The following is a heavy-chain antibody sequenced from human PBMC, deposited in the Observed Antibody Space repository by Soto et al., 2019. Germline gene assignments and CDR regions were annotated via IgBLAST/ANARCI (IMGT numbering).Heavy chain of an antibody. CDR1: GFTFSSYS. D-gene: IGHD2-15*01. Sequence: EVQLVESGGGLVQPGGSLRLSCAASGFTFSSYSMNWVRQAPGKGLEWVSYISSSSTTKYYADSVKGRFTISRDNAKSSLDLQMNSLRAEDTAVYYCARDGCSGSNCLNWFDPWGQGTLVTVSS. CDR3: ARDGCSGSNCLNWFDP. CDR2: ISSSSTTK. J-gene: IGHJ5*02. V-gene: IGHV3-48*01.